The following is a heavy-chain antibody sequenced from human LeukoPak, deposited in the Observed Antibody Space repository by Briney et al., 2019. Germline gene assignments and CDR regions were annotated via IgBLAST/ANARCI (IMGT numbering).Heavy chain of an antibody. V-gene: IGHV4-34*01. D-gene: IGHD2-15*01. CDR2: INHSGST. J-gene: IGHJ5*02. CDR1: GGSFSGYY. Sequence: SETLSLTCAVYGGSFSGYYWSWIRQPPGKGLEWIGEINHSGSTNYNPSLKSRVTISVDTSKNQFSLKLSSVTAADTAVYYCARGTVVVVAGNRFDPRGQGTLVTVSS. CDR3: ARGTVVVVAGNRFDP.